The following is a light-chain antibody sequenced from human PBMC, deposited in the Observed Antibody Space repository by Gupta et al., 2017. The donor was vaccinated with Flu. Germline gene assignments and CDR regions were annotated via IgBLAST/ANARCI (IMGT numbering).Light chain of an antibody. CDR3: QQYDNSPWT. V-gene: IGKV4-1*01. CDR1: HSGVNSTDSSNY. Sequence: SLGEWATINSKSSHSGVNSTDSSNYLAWYQQKPGQAPKLLIYGASTRESGVPDRFSGSGSGTDFTLTISRLEAEDMAVYYCQQYDNSPWTFGQGTKVEIK. J-gene: IGKJ1*01. CDR2: GAS.